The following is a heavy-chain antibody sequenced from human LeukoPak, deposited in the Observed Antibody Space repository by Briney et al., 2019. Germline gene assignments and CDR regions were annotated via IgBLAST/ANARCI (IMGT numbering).Heavy chain of an antibody. CDR1: GGSISSYY. CDR2: IHYTGST. CDR3: ARVEEGYGSGRRENYYYYYMDV. Sequence: PSETLSLTCTVSGGSISSYYWSWIRQPPRKGLQWIGYIHYTGSTNYNPSLKCRVTISVNTSKNQFSLKLSSVTAADTAVYYCARVEEGYGSGRRENYYYYYMDVWGKGTTVTISS. V-gene: IGHV4-59*01. D-gene: IGHD3-10*01. J-gene: IGHJ6*03.